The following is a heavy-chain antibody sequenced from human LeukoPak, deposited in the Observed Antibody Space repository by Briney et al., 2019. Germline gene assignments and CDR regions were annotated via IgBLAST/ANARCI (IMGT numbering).Heavy chain of an antibody. CDR2: NYYSGNT. J-gene: IGHJ4*02. D-gene: IGHD3-10*02. V-gene: IGHV4-59*01. Sequence: PSETLSLTCTVSGGSISPYYWSWIRQPPGKGLEWLGYNYYSGNTEYKPSLKSRVAMSVDTSKNQFSLRLSSVTAADTAVYYCARSTGSTMFIDYWGQGTLVTVSS. CDR1: GGSISPYY. CDR3: ARSTGSTMFIDY.